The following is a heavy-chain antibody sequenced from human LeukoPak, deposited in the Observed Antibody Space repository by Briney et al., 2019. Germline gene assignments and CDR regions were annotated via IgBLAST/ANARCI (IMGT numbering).Heavy chain of an antibody. D-gene: IGHD4-17*01. J-gene: IGHJ4*02. CDR3: ARHSSVTTFVFDY. CDR2: IYYSGAT. Sequence: SETLSLTCTVSGGSISSSSHYWGWIRQPPGKGLEWIGSIYYSGATYYNPSLKSRVTISVDTSKNQFSPKLSSVTAADTAVYHCARHSSVTTFVFDYWGRGTPVTVSS. V-gene: IGHV4-39*01. CDR1: GGSISSSSHY.